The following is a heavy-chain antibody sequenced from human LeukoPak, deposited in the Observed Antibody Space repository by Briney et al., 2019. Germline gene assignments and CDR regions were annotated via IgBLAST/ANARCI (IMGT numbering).Heavy chain of an antibody. Sequence: GRSLRLSCAASGFTFDDYAMHWVRQAPGKGLEWVSGISWNSGSIGYADSVKGRFTISRDNAKNSLYLQMNSLRAEDTALYYCTVRDSDYWGQGTLVTVSS. CDR1: GFTFDDYA. CDR3: TVRDSDY. V-gene: IGHV3-9*01. CDR2: ISWNSGSI. J-gene: IGHJ4*02.